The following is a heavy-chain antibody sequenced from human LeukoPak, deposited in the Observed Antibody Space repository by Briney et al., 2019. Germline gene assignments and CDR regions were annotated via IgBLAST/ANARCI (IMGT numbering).Heavy chain of an antibody. J-gene: IGHJ4*02. D-gene: IGHD4-17*01. V-gene: IGHV4-59*01. CDR3: ARNGDYLWDFFDY. Sequence: SGTLSLTCTVSGGSISSYYWSWIRQPPGKGLEWIGYIYYSGSTNYNPSLKSRVTISVDTSKNQFSLKLSSVTAADTAVYYCARNGDYLWDFFDYWGQGTLVTVSS. CDR1: GGSISSYY. CDR2: IYYSGST.